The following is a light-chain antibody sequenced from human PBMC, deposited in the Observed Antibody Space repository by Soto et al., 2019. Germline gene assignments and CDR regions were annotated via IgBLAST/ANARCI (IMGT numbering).Light chain of an antibody. Sequence: DIQMTQSPSTMAASVGGRFTITCGASQSISSWLAWYQQKTGKAPKPLIYKASSLESGVPSSFSGSGSGTEFTLTISSLQPDDFATYYCQQYNSSQFGQGTKVDIK. CDR2: KAS. CDR1: QSISSW. CDR3: QQYNSSQ. V-gene: IGKV1-5*03. J-gene: IGKJ1*01.